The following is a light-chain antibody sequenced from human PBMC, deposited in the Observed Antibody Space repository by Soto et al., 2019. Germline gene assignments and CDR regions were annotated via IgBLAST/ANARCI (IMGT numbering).Light chain of an antibody. V-gene: IGLV1-40*01. CDR2: GNN. J-gene: IGLJ3*02. CDR1: SSNIGAGYD. Sequence: QSVLTQPPSVSGAPGQRVTFSCTGSSSNIGAGYDVHWYQQLPGAAPKLLIYGNNNRPSGVPDRFSGSKSGTSASLAITGLQAEDEADYYCQSYDSSLSGLWVFGGGTKLIVL. CDR3: QSYDSSLSGLWV.